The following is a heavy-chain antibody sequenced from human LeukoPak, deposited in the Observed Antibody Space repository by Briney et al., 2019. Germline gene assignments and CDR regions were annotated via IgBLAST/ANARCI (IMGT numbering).Heavy chain of an antibody. V-gene: IGHV3-48*02. Sequence: GGSLRLSCAASGFTFSSYGMHWVRQAPGKGLEWLSCISGTTGAIFYADSVKGRFTISQDNDRRSLFLQLNSLRDDDTAVYYCAKDRSDSGSLVDYFQHWGQGTLVTVSS. CDR1: GFTFSSYG. CDR3: AKDRSDSGSLVDYFQH. J-gene: IGHJ1*01. CDR2: ISGTTGAI. D-gene: IGHD3-10*01.